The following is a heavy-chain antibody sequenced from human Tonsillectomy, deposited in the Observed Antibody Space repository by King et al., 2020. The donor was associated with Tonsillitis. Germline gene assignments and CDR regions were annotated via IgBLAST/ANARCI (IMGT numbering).Heavy chain of an antibody. V-gene: IGHV3-23*04. CDR2: ISGSGGST. Sequence: QLVQSGGGLVQPGGSLRLSCAASGFTFSSYAMSWVRQAPGKGLEWVSAISGSGGSTYYADSVKGRFTISRDNSKNTLYLQMNSLRAEDTAVYYCAKVLSGFRFQHYYYGMDVWGQGTTVTVSS. D-gene: IGHD3-10*01. CDR3: AKVLSGFRFQHYYYGMDV. J-gene: IGHJ6*02. CDR1: GFTFSSYA.